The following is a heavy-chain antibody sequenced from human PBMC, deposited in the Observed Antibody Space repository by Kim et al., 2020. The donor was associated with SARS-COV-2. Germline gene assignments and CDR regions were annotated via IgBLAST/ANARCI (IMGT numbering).Heavy chain of an antibody. D-gene: IGHD3-16*02. CDR3: ARIGSNRHMITFGGVIVIPVGEGPFDY. J-gene: IGHJ4*02. Sequence: ASVKVSCKASGYTFTSYGISWVRQAPGQGLEWMGWISAYNGNTNYAQKLQGRVTMTTDTSTSTAYMELRSLRSDDTAVYYCARIGSNRHMITFGGVIVIPVGEGPFDYWGQGTLVTVSS. CDR1: GYTFTSYG. CDR2: ISAYNGNT. V-gene: IGHV1-18*01.